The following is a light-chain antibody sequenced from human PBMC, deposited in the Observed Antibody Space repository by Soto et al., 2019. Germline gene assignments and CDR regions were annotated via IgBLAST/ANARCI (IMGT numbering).Light chain of an antibody. Sequence: DIQLTQLPSFLSASVGDRVTITCRASQTVTRYLHWFQQKPGKAPKLVIFGATNLQTGVSSRFTGSGSGTDFTLTISGLQPEDFATYYCHQTYDTLWTFGQGTKVDIK. CDR2: GAT. J-gene: IGKJ1*01. CDR3: HQTYDTLWT. V-gene: IGKV1-39*01. CDR1: QTVTRY.